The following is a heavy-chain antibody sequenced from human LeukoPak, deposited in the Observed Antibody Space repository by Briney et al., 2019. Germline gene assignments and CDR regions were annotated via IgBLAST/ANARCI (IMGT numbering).Heavy chain of an antibody. V-gene: IGHV4-34*01. D-gene: IGHD3-3*01. CDR1: GGSFSGYY. CDR3: ASRITIFGKFDY. Sequence: SETLSLTCAVYGGSFSGYYWSWIRQPPGKGLEWIGEINHSGSTNYNPSLKSRVTISVDTSKNQFSLKLSSVTAADTAVYYCASRITIFGKFDYWGQGTLVTVSS. J-gene: IGHJ4*02. CDR2: INHSGST.